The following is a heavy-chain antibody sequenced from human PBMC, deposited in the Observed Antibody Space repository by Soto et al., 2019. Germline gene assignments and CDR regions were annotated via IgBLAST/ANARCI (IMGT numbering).Heavy chain of an antibody. CDR1: GYTFTGYY. CDR3: ATHSIAATGTPDPQFDY. CDR2: INPNSGGT. J-gene: IGHJ4*02. D-gene: IGHD6-13*01. V-gene: IGHV1-2*04. Sequence: GASVKVSCKASGYTFTGYYIHWVRQAPGQGFEWMGWINPNSGGTNYAQKFQGWVTMTRDTSINTAYMELTRLISDDTAVYYCATHSIAATGTPDPQFDYWGQGTLVTVSS.